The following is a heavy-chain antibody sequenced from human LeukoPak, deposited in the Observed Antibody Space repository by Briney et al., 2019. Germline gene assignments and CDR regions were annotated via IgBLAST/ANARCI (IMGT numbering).Heavy chain of an antibody. D-gene: IGHD3-22*01. CDR2: IRSKANSCAT. CDR1: GFTFSGSA. V-gene: IGHV3-73*01. J-gene: IGHJ4*02. Sequence: GGSLRLSCAASGFTFSGSAMHWVRQASGKGLEWVGRIRSKANSCATAYAASVKGRFTISRDDSKNTAYLQMNSLKTEDTAVYYCTRHEERITMIVVGHDYWGQGTLVTVSS. CDR3: TRHEERITMIVVGHDY.